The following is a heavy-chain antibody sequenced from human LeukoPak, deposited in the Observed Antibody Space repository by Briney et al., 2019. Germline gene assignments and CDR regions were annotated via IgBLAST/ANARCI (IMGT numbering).Heavy chain of an antibody. CDR3: ARDSYFDY. CDR2: IWYDGSNK. Sequence: GGSLRLSCAASAFTFSSYGMHWVRQAPGKGLEWVAVIWYDGSNKYYADSVKGRFTISRDNSKNTLYLQMNSLRDEDTAVYYCARDSYFDYWGQGTLVTVSS. CDR1: AFTFSSYG. V-gene: IGHV3-33*01. J-gene: IGHJ4*02.